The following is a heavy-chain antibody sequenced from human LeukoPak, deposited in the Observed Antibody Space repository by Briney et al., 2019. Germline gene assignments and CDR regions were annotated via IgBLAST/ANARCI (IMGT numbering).Heavy chain of an antibody. Sequence: GASVKVSCKASGYTFSTYGISWVRQAPGQGLEWMGWISRYNGNTNYAQALQGRVTITRNTSISTAYMELSSLRSEDTAVYYCARGDRQAGGSYGNWGQGTLVTVSS. CDR1: GYTFSTYG. D-gene: IGHD1-26*01. J-gene: IGHJ4*02. CDR3: ARGDRQAGGSYGN. CDR2: ISRYNGNT. V-gene: IGHV1-18*01.